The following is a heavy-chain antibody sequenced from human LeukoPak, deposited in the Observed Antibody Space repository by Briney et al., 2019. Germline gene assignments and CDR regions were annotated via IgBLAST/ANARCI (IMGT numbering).Heavy chain of an antibody. CDR1: GFTFSSYG. V-gene: IGHV3-30*18. CDR3: AKDPIAVAGNNYYGMDV. Sequence: GGSLRLSCAASGFTFSSYGMYWVRQAPGKGLEWVAVISSDGSNKYYADSVKGRFTISRDNSKNTLYLQMNSLRAEDTAVYYCAKDPIAVAGNNYYGMDVWGQGTTVSISS. J-gene: IGHJ6*02. D-gene: IGHD6-19*01. CDR2: ISSDGSNK.